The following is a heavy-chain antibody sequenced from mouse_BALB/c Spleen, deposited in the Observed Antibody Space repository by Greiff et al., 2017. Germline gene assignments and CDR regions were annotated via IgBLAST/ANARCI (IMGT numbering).Heavy chain of an antibody. CDR3: ARDLYYYRYDVYAMDY. CDR2: ISDGGSYT. D-gene: IGHD2-14*01. V-gene: IGHV5-4*02. J-gene: IGHJ4*01. Sequence: DVMLVESGGGLVKPGGSLKLSCAASGFTFSDYYMYWVRQTPEKRLEWVATISDGGSYTYYPDSVKGRFTISRDNAKNNLYLQMSSLKSEDTAMYYCARDLYYYRYDVYAMDYWGQGTSVTVSS. CDR1: GFTFSDYY.